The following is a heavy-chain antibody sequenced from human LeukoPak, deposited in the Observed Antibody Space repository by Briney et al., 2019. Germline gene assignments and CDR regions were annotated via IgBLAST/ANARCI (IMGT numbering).Heavy chain of an antibody. Sequence: PGGSLRLSCAASGFTFSDHYMDWVRQAPGKGLEWVGRIRNKANRYTTEYAASVKGRFTLSRDDSKNSLYLQMNSLKTEDTAMYYCARTSGSYSGGAFDIWGRGTMVTVSS. CDR3: ARTSGSYSGGAFDI. CDR1: GFTFSDHY. D-gene: IGHD1-26*01. J-gene: IGHJ3*02. CDR2: IRNKANRYTT. V-gene: IGHV3-72*01.